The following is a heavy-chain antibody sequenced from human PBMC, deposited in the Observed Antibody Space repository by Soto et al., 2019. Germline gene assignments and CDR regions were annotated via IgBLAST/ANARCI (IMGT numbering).Heavy chain of an antibody. Sequence: QVQLVQSGAEVKKPGSSVKVSCKASGGTFSSYAISWVRQAPGQGLEWMGGIIPISGTANYAQKFQGRVTITADESTSTAYMALSSLRSEDTAVYYCARAPGSSTSLDIYYYYYYGMDVWGQGTTVTVSS. CDR1: GGTFSSYA. CDR3: ARAPGSSTSLDIYYYYYYGMDV. J-gene: IGHJ6*02. CDR2: IIPISGTA. V-gene: IGHV1-69*01. D-gene: IGHD2-2*01.